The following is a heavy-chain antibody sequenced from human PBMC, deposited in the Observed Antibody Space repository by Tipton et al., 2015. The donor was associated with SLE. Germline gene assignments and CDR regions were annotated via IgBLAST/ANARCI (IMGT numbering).Heavy chain of an antibody. CDR1: GGSISSGGYY. Sequence: TPSLTCTVSGGSISSGGYYWSWIRQPPGKGLEWIGYIYYSGSTNYNPSLKSRVTISVDTSKNQFSLKLSSVTAADTAVYYCARQAPTGRWFDPWGQGTLVTVSS. CDR3: ARQAPTGRWFDP. J-gene: IGHJ5*02. V-gene: IGHV4-61*08. CDR2: IYYSGST. D-gene: IGHD3-10*01.